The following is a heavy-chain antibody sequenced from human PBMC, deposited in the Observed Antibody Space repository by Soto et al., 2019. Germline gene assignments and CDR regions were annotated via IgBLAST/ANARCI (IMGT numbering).Heavy chain of an antibody. J-gene: IGHJ4*02. Sequence: QVQLQESGPGLVKPSGTLSLTCAVSGGSISSTNWWTWVRQSPGRGLEWIGEIYRSGTTNYSPSLKSRVNLAVDMSTNHFSLTLISVTAADTAVYYCAFPATADFDYWGKGILVTVSS. CDR1: GGSISSTNW. CDR3: AFPATADFDY. CDR2: IYRSGTT. D-gene: IGHD6-13*01. V-gene: IGHV4-4*02.